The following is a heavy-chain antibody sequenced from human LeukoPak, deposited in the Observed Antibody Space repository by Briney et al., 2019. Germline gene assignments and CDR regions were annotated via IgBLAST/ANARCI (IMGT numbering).Heavy chain of an antibody. V-gene: IGHV4-59*01. Sequence: SETLSLTCTVSGGSISSYYWSWIRQPPGKGLEWIGYIYYSGSTNYNPSLKSRVTISVDTFKNQFSLKLSSVTAADTAVYYCARAPAAVVPKKYYFDYWGQGTLVTVSS. D-gene: IGHD2-21*01. CDR3: ARAPAAVVPKKYYFDY. CDR1: GGSISSYY. CDR2: IYYSGST. J-gene: IGHJ4*02.